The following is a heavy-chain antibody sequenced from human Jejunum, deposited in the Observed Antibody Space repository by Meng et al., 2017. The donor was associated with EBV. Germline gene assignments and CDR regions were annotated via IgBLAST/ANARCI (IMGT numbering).Heavy chain of an antibody. D-gene: IGHD3-3*01. J-gene: IGHJ4*02. CDR1: RYVSTALS. V-gene: IGHV1-24*01. CDR3: ATAPGFTLFGVAYYSDS. Sequence: HAGVEVTKPGASSKVSCKVSRYVSTALSMHWVRQAPGKGLEWMGGFDPEDGATNYAQKFQGRVTMTEDTSTDPANMELSSLRSADTAVYYCATAPGFTLFGVAYYSDSWGQGTLVTVSS. CDR2: FDPEDGAT.